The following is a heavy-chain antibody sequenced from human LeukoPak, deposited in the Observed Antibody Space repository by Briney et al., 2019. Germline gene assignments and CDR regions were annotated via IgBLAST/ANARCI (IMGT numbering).Heavy chain of an antibody. CDR1: GDSVSSTSSA. CDR2: TYYRSKWYF. J-gene: IGHJ3*02. D-gene: IGHD3-22*01. V-gene: IGHV6-1*01. CDR3: ARQFYDISGSSDPIDAFDI. Sequence: SQTLSLTCATSGDSVSSTSSAWNWIRQSPSGGLEWLGRTYYRSKWYFEYAVSVKSRITINPDTSKNQFSLRLNSVTPGDTAVYYCARQFYDISGSSDPIDAFDIWGQGTMVTVSS.